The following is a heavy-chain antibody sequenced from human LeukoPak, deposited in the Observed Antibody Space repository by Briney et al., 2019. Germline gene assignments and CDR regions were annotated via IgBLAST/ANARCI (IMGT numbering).Heavy chain of an antibody. D-gene: IGHD3-10*01. J-gene: IGHJ4*02. CDR2: IHYSGST. Sequence: SETLSLTCTVSGDSISSSNYYWGWIRQPPGKGLEWIGSIHYSGSTYYNPSLKSRVTISVDTSKNQFSLKLSSVTAADTAVYYCARRGWMVGYYFDYWGQGTLVTVSS. CDR3: ARRGWMVGYYFDY. V-gene: IGHV4-39*01. CDR1: GDSISSSNYY.